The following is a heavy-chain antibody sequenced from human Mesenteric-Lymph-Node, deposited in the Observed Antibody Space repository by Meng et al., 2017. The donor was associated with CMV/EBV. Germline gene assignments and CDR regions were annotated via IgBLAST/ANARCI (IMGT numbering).Heavy chain of an antibody. J-gene: IGHJ6*02. CDR2: INHSGST. CDR3: ARESYYDFWSGYYPPLDYYYGMDV. Sequence: SETLSLTCAVYGGSFSGYYWSWIRQPPGKGLEWIGEINHSGSTNYNPSLKSRVTISVDTSKNQFSLKLSSVIAADTAVYYCARESYYDFWSGYYPPLDYYYGMDVWGQGTTVTVSS. D-gene: IGHD3-3*01. CDR1: GGSFSGYY. V-gene: IGHV4-34*01.